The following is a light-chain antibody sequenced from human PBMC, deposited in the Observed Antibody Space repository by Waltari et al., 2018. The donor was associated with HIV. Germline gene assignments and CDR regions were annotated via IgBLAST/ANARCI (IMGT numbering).Light chain of an antibody. V-gene: IGLV2-14*01. CDR2: EVS. J-gene: IGLJ3*02. Sequence: QSALTQPASVSGSPGQSITISCTGSTNDVGSYQYVSWYQHHSGTAPKLIIYEVSHRPSGVSDRFSASKSGNTASLTISGLQEEDEADYYCCSYRQITMLVFGSGTKLTVL. CDR3: CSYRQITMLV. CDR1: TNDVGSYQY.